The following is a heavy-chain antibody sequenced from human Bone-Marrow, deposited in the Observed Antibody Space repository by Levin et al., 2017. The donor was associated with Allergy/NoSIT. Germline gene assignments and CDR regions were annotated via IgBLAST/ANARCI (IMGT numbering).Heavy chain of an antibody. CDR2: INPNSGGT. CDR3: ARDVGYCSSTSCYTYYGMDV. J-gene: IGHJ6*02. CDR1: GYTFTGYY. D-gene: IGHD2-2*02. V-gene: IGHV1-2*02. Sequence: GESLKISCKASGYTFTGYYMHWVRQAPGQGLEWMGWINPNSGGTNYAQKFQGRVTMTRDTSISTAYMELSRLRSDDTAVYYCARDVGYCSSTSCYTYYGMDVWGQGTTVTVSS.